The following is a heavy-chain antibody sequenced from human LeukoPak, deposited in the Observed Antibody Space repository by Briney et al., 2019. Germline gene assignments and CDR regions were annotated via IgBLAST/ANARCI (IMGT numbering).Heavy chain of an antibody. CDR1: GFTFSSYA. D-gene: IGHD2-15*01. CDR3: ARGVVVAATFDY. CDR2: ISYDGSNK. V-gene: IGHV3-30-3*01. J-gene: IGHJ4*02. Sequence: GGSLRLSCAASGFTFSSYAMHWVRQAPGKGLEWVAVISYDGSNKYYAGSVKGRFTISRDNSKNTLYLQMNSLRAEDTAVYYCARGVVVAATFDYWGQGTLVTVSS.